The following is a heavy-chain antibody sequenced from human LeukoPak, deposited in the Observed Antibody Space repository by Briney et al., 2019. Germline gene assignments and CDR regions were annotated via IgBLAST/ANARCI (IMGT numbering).Heavy chain of an antibody. CDR1: GFTVTSKY. Sequence: GGSLRLSCAASGFTVTSKYMSWVRQAPGKGLEWVSVIYSGGSTYYADSVKGRFTISRDNSKNTLYLQMNSLRAEDTAVYYCAKDSLLSGTTMPYWGQGTLVTVSS. J-gene: IGHJ4*02. V-gene: IGHV3-53*01. CDR2: IYSGGST. CDR3: AKDSLLSGTTMPY. D-gene: IGHD1-1*01.